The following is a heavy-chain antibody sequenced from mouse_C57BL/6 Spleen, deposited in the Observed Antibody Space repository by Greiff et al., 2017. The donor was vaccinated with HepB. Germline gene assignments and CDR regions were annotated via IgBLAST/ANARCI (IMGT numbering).Heavy chain of an antibody. CDR1: GYTFTDYE. CDR3: TRGTYVPYYFDY. Sequence: QVQLKQSGAELVRPGASVTLSCKASGYTFTDYEMHWVKQTPVHGLEWIGAIDPETGGTAYNQKFKGKAILTADKSSSTAYMERRSLTSEDSAVYYCTRGTYVPYYFDYWGQGTTLTVSS. CDR2: IDPETGGT. V-gene: IGHV1-15*01. J-gene: IGHJ2*01. D-gene: IGHD5-1*01.